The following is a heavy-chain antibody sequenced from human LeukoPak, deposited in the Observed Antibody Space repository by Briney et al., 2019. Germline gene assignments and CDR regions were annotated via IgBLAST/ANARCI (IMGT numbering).Heavy chain of an antibody. CDR3: ARALRGGSYGDY. CDR1: GYTFTGYY. D-gene: IGHD1-26*01. V-gene: IGHV1-2*02. J-gene: IGHJ4*02. Sequence: ASVKVSCKASGYTFTGYYMHWVRQAPGQGLEWMGWINPNSGGTNYAQKFQGRVAMTRDTSISTAYMELSRLRSDDTAVYYCARALRGGSYGDYWGQGTLVTVSS. CDR2: INPNSGGT.